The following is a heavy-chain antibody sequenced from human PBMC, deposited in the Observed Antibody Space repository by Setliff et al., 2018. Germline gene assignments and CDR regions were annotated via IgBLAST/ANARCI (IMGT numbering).Heavy chain of an antibody. CDR2: IYYSGST. J-gene: IGHJ4*02. V-gene: IGHV4-61*05. CDR3: AKGRGEMDS. CDR1: GGSISSSSYY. D-gene: IGHD3-10*01. Sequence: SETLSLTCTVSGGSISSSSYYWGWIRQPPGKGLEWIGYIYYSGSTDSHPSLKSRVSISIDTSKNQFSLNVRSVTAADTAIYYCAKGRGEMDSWGQGILVTVSS.